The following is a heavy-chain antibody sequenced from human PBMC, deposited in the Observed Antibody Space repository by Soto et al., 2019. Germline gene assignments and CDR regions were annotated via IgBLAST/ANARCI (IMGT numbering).Heavy chain of an antibody. D-gene: IGHD6-13*01. CDR2: IYSGGST. V-gene: IGHV3-53*01. J-gene: IGHJ6*02. Sequence: EVPLVESGGGLIQPGGSLRLSCAASGFTVSSNYMSWVRQAPGKGLEWVSVIYSGGSTYYADSVKGRFTISRDKSKNTLDLQVNSLSAEDTVVYYGAGDRGTRAAAGRRYGMDVWGQGTTVTVSS. CDR1: GFTVSSNY. CDR3: AGDRGTRAAAGRRYGMDV.